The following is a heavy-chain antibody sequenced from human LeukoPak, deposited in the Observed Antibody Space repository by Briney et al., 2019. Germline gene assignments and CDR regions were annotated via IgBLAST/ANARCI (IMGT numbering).Heavy chain of an antibody. V-gene: IGHV1-2*02. D-gene: IGHD6-13*01. CDR3: ARAVSRLQQLILDY. CDR1: GYTFTGYY. CDR2: INPNSGGT. Sequence: ASVKVSCKASGYTFTGYYMHWVRQAPGQGLEWMGWINPNSGGTNYAQKFQGRVTMTRDTSISTAYMELSRLRSDDTAVYYCARAVSRLQQLILDYWGQGTLVTVSS. J-gene: IGHJ4*02.